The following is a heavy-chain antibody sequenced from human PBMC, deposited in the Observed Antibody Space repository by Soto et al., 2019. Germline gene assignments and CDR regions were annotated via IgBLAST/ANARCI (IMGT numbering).Heavy chain of an antibody. CDR1: GFTFSSYS. V-gene: IGHV3-21*01. D-gene: IGHD3-3*01. J-gene: IGHJ6*02. CDR3: ARLLYYDFWSGPPTQYGMDV. Sequence: GGSLRLSCAASGFTFSSYSMNWVRQAPGKGLEWVSSISSSSSYIYYADSVKGRFTISRDNAKNSLYLQMNSLRAEDTAVYYCARLLYYDFWSGPPTQYGMDVWGQGTTVTVSS. CDR2: ISSSSSYI.